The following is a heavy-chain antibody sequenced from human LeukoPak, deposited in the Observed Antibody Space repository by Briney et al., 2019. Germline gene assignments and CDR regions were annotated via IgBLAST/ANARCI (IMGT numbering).Heavy chain of an antibody. CDR1: GYSFTSYW. D-gene: IGHD1-26*01. V-gene: IGHV5-51*01. Sequence: GESLKISCKGSGYSFTSYWIAWVRQMPGKGLEWVGVVYPGDSQTIYSPSFQGQVTISADKSISTAYLQWSSLKASDTAMYYCARLGIVGAIDYWGQGTLVTVSS. CDR2: VYPGDSQT. CDR3: ARLGIVGAIDY. J-gene: IGHJ4*02.